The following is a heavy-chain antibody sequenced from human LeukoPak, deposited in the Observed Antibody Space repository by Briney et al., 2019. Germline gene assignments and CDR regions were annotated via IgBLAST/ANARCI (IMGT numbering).Heavy chain of an antibody. CDR1: GYTFTGYY. CDR3: ATDSSNSGSYFGWLDP. J-gene: IGHJ5*02. V-gene: IGHV1-2*02. D-gene: IGHD1-26*01. CDR2: INPNSGGT. Sequence: ASVKVSCKASGYTFTGYYMHWVRQAPGQGLEWMGWINPNSGGTNYAQKFQGRVTMTRDTSISTAYMELSRLRSDDTAVYYCATDSSNSGSYFGWLDPWGQGTLVTVSS.